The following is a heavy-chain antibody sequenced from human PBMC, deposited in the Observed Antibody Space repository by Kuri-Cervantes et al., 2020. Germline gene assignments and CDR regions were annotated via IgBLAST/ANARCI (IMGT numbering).Heavy chain of an antibody. V-gene: IGHV3-13*01. CDR2: IGKGGET. CDR1: GFTFRTYD. CDR3: VRGGDPEPFDY. D-gene: IGHD3-16*01. J-gene: IGHJ4*02. Sequence: GSLRLSCAASGFTFRTYDMHWVRQGSGKGLEWVSGIGKGGETFYAGSVKGRFTTSREDAKNSLYLQLNSLRVEDTALYYCVRGGDPEPFDYWGQGSLVTVSS.